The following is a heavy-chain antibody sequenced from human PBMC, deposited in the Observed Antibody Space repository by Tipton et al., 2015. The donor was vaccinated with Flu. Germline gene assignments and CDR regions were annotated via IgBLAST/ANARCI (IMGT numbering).Heavy chain of an antibody. CDR3: ARDLPLYDSSGHFQDAFDI. Sequence: VRQAPGQGLEWMGWISAYNGNTNYAQKLQGRVTMTTDTSTSTAYMELRSLRSDDTAVYYCARDLPLYDSSGHFQDAFDIWGQGTMVTVSS. CDR2: ISAYNGNT. J-gene: IGHJ3*02. D-gene: IGHD3-22*01. V-gene: IGHV1-18*01.